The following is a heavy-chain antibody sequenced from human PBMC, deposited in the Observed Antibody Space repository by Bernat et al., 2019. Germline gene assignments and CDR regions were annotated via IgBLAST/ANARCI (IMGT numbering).Heavy chain of an antibody. CDR3: ARDEAVAGLYHY. V-gene: IGHV3-7*03. CDR1: GFTFSSYW. CDR2: INLDGSEK. Sequence: EVQLVESGGGLVQPGGSLRLSCAASGFTFSSYWMSWVRQAPGKGLEWVANINLDGSEKYYVDSVKGRFTIYRDNGKNSLYLQMNSLRAEDTAIYYCARDEAVAGLYHYWGQGTLVTVSS. J-gene: IGHJ4*02. D-gene: IGHD6-19*01.